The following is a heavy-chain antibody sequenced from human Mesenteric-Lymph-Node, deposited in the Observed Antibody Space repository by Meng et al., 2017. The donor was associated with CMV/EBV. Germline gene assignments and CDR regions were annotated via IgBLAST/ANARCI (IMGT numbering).Heavy chain of an antibody. CDR3: ARVPPLGFCSTTSCFSNWFDP. V-gene: IGHV4-34*01. D-gene: IGHD2-2*01. CDR2: INHSGST. Sequence: GYYWSRIRQLPGKGLEWIGEINHSGSTNYNPSLKSRVTISVDTSKNQFSLKLSSVTAADTAVYYCARVPPLGFCSTTSCFSNWFDPWGQGTLVTVSS. J-gene: IGHJ5*02. CDR1: GYY.